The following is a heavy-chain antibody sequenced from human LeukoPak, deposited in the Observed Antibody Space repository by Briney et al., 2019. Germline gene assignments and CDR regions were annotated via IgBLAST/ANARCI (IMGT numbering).Heavy chain of an antibody. CDR3: ASNGERIAARPSRPGY. CDR2: IYYSGST. V-gene: IGHV4-39*01. J-gene: IGHJ4*02. Sequence: PSETLSLTCTVSGGSISSSSYYWGWIRQPPGKGLEWIGSIYYSGSTYYNPSLKSRVTISVDTSKNQFSLKLSSVTAADTAVYYCASNGERIAARPSRPGYWGQGTLVTVSS. CDR1: GGSISSSSYY. D-gene: IGHD6-6*01.